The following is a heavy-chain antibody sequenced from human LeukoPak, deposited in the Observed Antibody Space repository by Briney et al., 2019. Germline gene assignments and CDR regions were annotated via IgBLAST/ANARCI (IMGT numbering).Heavy chain of an antibody. Sequence: PSETLSLTCTVSGGSISSYYWSWIRQPPGKGLEWLGYIYNSRDTNYNPSLKSRVTISVDTSKNQFSLKLSSVTAADTAVYYCARELTIFGVVTNDYWGQGTLVTVSS. V-gene: IGHV4-4*08. CDR3: ARELTIFGVVTNDY. CDR2: IYNSRDT. CDR1: GGSISSYY. J-gene: IGHJ4*02. D-gene: IGHD3-3*01.